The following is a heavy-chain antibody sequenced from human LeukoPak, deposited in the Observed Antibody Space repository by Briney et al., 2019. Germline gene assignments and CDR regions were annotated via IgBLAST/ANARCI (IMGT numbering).Heavy chain of an antibody. CDR2: IRNSGRT. Sequence: SETLSLTCTVSGGSISSFYWSWIRQPPGKGLEWIGNIRNSGRTNYNPYLKSRVTISVDTSKNQFSLKVSSVTAADTAVYYCARVAGDYYDNSGSSFYFDYWGQGTLVGVSS. D-gene: IGHD3-22*01. V-gene: IGHV4-59*01. CDR3: ARVAGDYYDNSGSSFYFDY. CDR1: GGSISSFY. J-gene: IGHJ4*02.